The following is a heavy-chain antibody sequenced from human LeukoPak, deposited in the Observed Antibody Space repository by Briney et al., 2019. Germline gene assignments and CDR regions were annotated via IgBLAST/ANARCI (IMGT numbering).Heavy chain of an antibody. D-gene: IGHD3-16*01. CDR3: ASRGGDY. J-gene: IGHJ4*02. V-gene: IGHV4-34*01. CDR1: GGSFSGYY. Sequence: SGTLSLTCAVYGGSFSGYYWSWIRQPPGKGLEWIGEINHSGSTNYNPSLKSRVTISVDTSKNQFSLKPSSVTAADTAVYYCASRGGDYWGQGTLVTVSS. CDR2: INHSGST.